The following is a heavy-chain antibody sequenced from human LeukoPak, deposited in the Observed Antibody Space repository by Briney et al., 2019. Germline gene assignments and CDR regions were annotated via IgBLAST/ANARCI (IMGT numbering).Heavy chain of an antibody. CDR3: ATGGSHHYDYVWGSYRSPFDY. CDR1: GYTLTELS. J-gene: IGHJ4*02. CDR2: FDPEDGET. Sequence: ASVTVSCKVSGYTLTELSMHWVRQAPGKGLEWMGGFDPEDGETIYAQKFQGRVTMTEDTSTDTAYMELSSLRSEDTAVYYCATGGSHHYDYVWGSYRSPFDYWGQGTLVTVSS. D-gene: IGHD3-16*02. V-gene: IGHV1-24*01.